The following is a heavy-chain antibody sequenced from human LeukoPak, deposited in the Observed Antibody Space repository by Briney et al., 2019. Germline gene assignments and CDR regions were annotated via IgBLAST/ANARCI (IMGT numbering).Heavy chain of an antibody. V-gene: IGHV3-15*01. D-gene: IGHD3-3*01. Sequence: GGSLRLSCAASGFTFSNAWMSWVRQAPGNGLEWVGRIKSKTDGGTTDYAAPVKGRFTISRDDSKNTLYLQMNSLKTEDTAVYYCTTGSGSYYDFWSGYPYYFDYWGQGTLVTVSS. CDR1: GFTFSNAW. CDR3: TTGSGSYYDFWSGYPYYFDY. J-gene: IGHJ4*02. CDR2: IKSKTDGGTT.